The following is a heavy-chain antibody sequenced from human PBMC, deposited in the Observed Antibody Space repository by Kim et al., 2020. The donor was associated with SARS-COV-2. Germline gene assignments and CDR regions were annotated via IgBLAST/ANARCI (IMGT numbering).Heavy chain of an antibody. CDR2: VYYTGSA. CDR1: GGSIGSTYFY. D-gene: IGHD3-22*01. Sequence: SETLSLTCTVSGGSIGSTYFYWGWIRQPPGKGLEWIGTVYYTGSAYYNPSLKSRLTISVDTSRNRFSLTLSSVTAADTAVYYCARVEAGTRYLLVSTGY. CDR3: ARVEAGTRYLLVSTGY. J-gene: IGHJ4*03. V-gene: IGHV4-39*02.